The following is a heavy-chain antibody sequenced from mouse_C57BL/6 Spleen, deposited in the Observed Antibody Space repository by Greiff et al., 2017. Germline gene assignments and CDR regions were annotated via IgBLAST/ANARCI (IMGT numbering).Heavy chain of an antibody. J-gene: IGHJ3*01. CDR1: GFSFNTYA. CDR3: VGILGAY. CDR2: IRSKSNNYAT. Sequence: DVKLVESGGGLVQPKGSLKLSCAASGFSFNTYAMTWVRQAPGKGLEWVARIRSKSNNYATYYADSVKDRFTISRDVSESMLYLQMNNWKTGDTAMYCCVGILGAYGGQGTLITVSA. V-gene: IGHV10-1*01.